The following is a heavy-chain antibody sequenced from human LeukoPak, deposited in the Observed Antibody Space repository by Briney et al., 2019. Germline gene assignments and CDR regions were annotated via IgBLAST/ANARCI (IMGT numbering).Heavy chain of an antibody. Sequence: GGSLRLSCAASGFTFSSYAMHWVRQAPGKGLEWVAVISYDGSNKYYADSVKSRFTISRDNSKNTLYLQMNSLRAEDTAVYYCAREIYSYGYSLDYWGQGTLVTVSS. V-gene: IGHV3-30-3*01. CDR1: GFTFSSYA. J-gene: IGHJ4*02. D-gene: IGHD5-18*01. CDR2: ISYDGSNK. CDR3: AREIYSYGYSLDY.